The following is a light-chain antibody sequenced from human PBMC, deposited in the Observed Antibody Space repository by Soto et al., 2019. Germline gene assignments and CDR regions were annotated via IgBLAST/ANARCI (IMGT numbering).Light chain of an antibody. V-gene: IGKV3D-15*01. Sequence: EIVMTQSPATLSVSPGERATLSCRASESVNNNLAWYQQKLGQPPRLLIYLASIRATGIPARFSGSGSGTEFTLTISSLQSEDFAVYYCQQYNKWPLSFGGGTKAEL. CDR1: ESVNNN. J-gene: IGKJ4*01. CDR3: QQYNKWPLS. CDR2: LAS.